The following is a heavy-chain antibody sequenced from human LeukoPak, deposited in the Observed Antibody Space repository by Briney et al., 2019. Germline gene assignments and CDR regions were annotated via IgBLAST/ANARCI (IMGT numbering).Heavy chain of an antibody. V-gene: IGHV4-59*08. CDR1: GGSVSSYY. CDR3: ARHRAYSSSSPFDC. D-gene: IGHD6-6*01. Sequence: PSETLSLTCTVSGGSVSSYYWSWIRLPPGKGLEWIGYLSKSGSTNYNPSLKSRVTMFVDMSKNQFSLRLSSVTAADTAVYYCARHRAYSSSSPFDCWGQGTLVTVSS. CDR2: LSKSGST. J-gene: IGHJ4*02.